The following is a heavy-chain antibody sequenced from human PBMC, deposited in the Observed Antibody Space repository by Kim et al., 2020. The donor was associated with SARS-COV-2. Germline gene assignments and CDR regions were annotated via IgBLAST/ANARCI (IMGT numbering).Heavy chain of an antibody. J-gene: IGHJ4*02. Sequence: YADTRRGRVSISRAHSKNTLSMQMNSLRAEDTALYYCAKTGQLDYWGQGTLVTVSS. D-gene: IGHD6-13*01. V-gene: IGHV3-23*01. CDR3: AKTGQLDY.